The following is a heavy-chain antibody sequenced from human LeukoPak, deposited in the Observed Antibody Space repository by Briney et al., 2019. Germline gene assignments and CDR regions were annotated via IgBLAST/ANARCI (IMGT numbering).Heavy chain of an antibody. Sequence: GGSLRLSCAASGFSFSNYGMHWVRQAPGKGLEWVAFIRFDGTDEFYADSVKGRFTISRDNSKNTLYLQMNSLRAEDTAVYYCATEKGGVLNYDYWGQGTLVTVSS. V-gene: IGHV3-30*02. CDR2: IRFDGTDE. CDR1: GFSFSNYG. J-gene: IGHJ4*02. D-gene: IGHD2-8*02. CDR3: ATEKGGVLNYDY.